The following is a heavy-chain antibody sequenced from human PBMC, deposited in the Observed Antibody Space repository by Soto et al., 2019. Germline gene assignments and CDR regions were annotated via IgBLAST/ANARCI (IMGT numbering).Heavy chain of an antibody. CDR3: ARAATYDILTGYSWYFDL. V-gene: IGHV3-48*02. Sequence: GGSLRLSCAASGFTFSSYSMNWVRQAPGKGLEWVSYISSSSSTIYYADSVKGRFTISRDNAKNSLYLQRNSLRDEDTALYYCARAATYDILTGYSWYFDLWGRGTLVTVSS. J-gene: IGHJ2*01. CDR1: GFTFSSYS. D-gene: IGHD3-9*01. CDR2: ISSSSSTI.